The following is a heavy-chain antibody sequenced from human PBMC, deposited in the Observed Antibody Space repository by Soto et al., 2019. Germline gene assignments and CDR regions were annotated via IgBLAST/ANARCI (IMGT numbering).Heavy chain of an antibody. J-gene: IGHJ6*02. CDR3: ARELGYWTKGVCGGLYYYHYYGMDG. Sequence: SETLSLTCAVSGGSISSSNWWSWVRQPPGKGLEWIGEIYHSGSTNYNPSLKSRVTISVDKSKNQFSLKLSSVTAADTAVYYCARELGYWTKGVCGGLYYYHYYGMDGLGQCAAFTVSS. D-gene: IGHD2-8*01. CDR1: GGSISSSNW. V-gene: IGHV4-4*02. CDR2: IYHSGST.